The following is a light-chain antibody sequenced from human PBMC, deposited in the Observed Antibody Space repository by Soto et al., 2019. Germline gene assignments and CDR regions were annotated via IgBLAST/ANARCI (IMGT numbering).Light chain of an antibody. CDR2: TVN. V-gene: IGLV2-14*03. Sequence: QSALTQPASVSGSPGQSITISCTGTSSDVGGYKYVSWYQQHPGKAPKLLIYTVNNRPSGVSIRFSGSKSGNTASLTISGLQAEDEADYYCSSYTSSSSYVFGTGTKLTVL. CDR3: SSYTSSSSYV. J-gene: IGLJ1*01. CDR1: SSDVGGYKY.